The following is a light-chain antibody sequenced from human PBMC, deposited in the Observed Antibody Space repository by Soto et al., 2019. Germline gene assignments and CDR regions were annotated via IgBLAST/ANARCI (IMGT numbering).Light chain of an antibody. CDR3: SSYTANTTVI. J-gene: IGLJ2*01. V-gene: IGLV2-14*01. CDR2: EVS. Sequence: QSALTQPASVSGSPGQSITISCTGTSSDVGDYNYVSWYQQHPGEAPKLIIHEVSNRPSGVSNRFSGSKSDITASLTISGLQAEDEAHYYCSSYTANTTVIFGGGTKLTV. CDR1: SSDVGDYNY.